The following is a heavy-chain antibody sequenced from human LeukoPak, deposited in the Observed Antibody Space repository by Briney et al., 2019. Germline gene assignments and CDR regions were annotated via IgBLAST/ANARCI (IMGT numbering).Heavy chain of an antibody. CDR3: ARGRDYYGSGSYTGAFDI. Sequence: ASVKVSCKASGYTFTGYYMHWVRQAPGQGLEWMGWINPNSGGTNYAQKFQGRVTMTRDTSISTAYMELSRLRSDDTAVYYCARGRDYYGSGSYTGAFDIWGQGTMVTVSS. V-gene: IGHV1-2*02. J-gene: IGHJ3*02. CDR2: INPNSGGT. CDR1: GYTFTGYY. D-gene: IGHD3-10*01.